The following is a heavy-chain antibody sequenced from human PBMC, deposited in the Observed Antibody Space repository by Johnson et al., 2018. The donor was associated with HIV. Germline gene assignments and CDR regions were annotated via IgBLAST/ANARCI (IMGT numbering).Heavy chain of an antibody. D-gene: IGHD6-25*01. Sequence: VQLVESGGGLVQPGRSLRLSCAASKFTFSTYAMHWVRQAPGKGLEWVAVISYDGSNKYYADSVKGRFTISRDNSKNTLYLQMNSLRAEDTAVYYCARAKQRADAFDIWGQGTMVTVSS. CDR1: KFTFSTYA. V-gene: IGHV3-30*14. CDR3: ARAKQRADAFDI. J-gene: IGHJ3*02. CDR2: ISYDGSNK.